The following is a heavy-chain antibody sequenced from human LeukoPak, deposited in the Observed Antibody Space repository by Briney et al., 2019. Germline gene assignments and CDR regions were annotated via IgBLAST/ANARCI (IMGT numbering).Heavy chain of an antibody. Sequence: GGSLRLSCAASGFTVSSNYMSWVRQAPGKGLEWVSVIYSGGRTYYADSVKGRFTIPRHNSKNTLYLQMNSLRAEDTAVYYCARDLYSSSSPYYYYGMDVWGQGTTVTVSS. CDR1: GFTVSSNY. CDR3: ARDLYSSSSPYYYYGMDV. J-gene: IGHJ6*02. CDR2: IYSGGRT. D-gene: IGHD6-6*01. V-gene: IGHV3-53*04.